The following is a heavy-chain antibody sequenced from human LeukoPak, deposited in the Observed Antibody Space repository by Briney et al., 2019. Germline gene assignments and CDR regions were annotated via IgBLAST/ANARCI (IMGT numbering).Heavy chain of an antibody. V-gene: IGHV3-33*06. J-gene: IGHJ4*02. Sequence: GGSLRLSCAASGFTFSSYGMHWVRQAPGKGLEWVAVIWYDGSNKYYADSVKGRFTISRDSSKNTLYLQMNSLRAEDTAVYYCAKEPYDSSGYYFFSTDYWGQGTLVTVSS. D-gene: IGHD3-22*01. CDR3: AKEPYDSSGYYFFSTDY. CDR2: IWYDGSNK. CDR1: GFTFSSYG.